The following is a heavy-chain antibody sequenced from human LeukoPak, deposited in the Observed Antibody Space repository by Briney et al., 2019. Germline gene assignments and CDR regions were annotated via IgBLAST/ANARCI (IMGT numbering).Heavy chain of an antibody. CDR2: INPNRGYT. V-gene: IGHV1-2*02. Sequence: GASVKVSCKASRYTFTGYYIHWVRQAPGQGLEWMGWINPNRGYTKYAQKFQGRVTMTRDTSISTAYMELSRLRSDDTAVYYCVRYYALHYDFWSGGGFDYWGQGTLVTVSS. CDR3: VRYYALHYDFWSGGGFDY. CDR1: RYTFTGYY. D-gene: IGHD3-3*01. J-gene: IGHJ4*02.